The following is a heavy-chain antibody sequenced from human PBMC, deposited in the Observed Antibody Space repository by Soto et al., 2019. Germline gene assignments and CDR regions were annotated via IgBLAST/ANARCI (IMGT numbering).Heavy chain of an antibody. D-gene: IGHD5-12*01. CDR2: IKAAGGDT. CDR1: GFTFSSYP. CDR3: KRDVVASSPPGADY. Sequence: EVQLLGSGGGLVRPGGSLRLSCAGSGFTFSSYPMSWVRQATGKGPEWVAAIKAAGGDTYYADSVKGRFTISRDNFNDILYLQMNSLTVEDTAMYYCKRDVVASSPPGADYWGQGTLVTVSS. J-gene: IGHJ4*02. V-gene: IGHV3-23*01.